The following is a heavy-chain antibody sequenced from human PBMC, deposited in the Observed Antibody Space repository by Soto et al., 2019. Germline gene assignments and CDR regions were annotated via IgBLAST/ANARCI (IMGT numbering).Heavy chain of an antibody. CDR2: ISGSGGST. CDR3: AKTATIHYYDSSGYEIFYYGMDV. V-gene: IGHV3-23*01. CDR1: GFTFSSYA. Sequence: QSGGSLRLSCAASGFTFSSYAMSWVRQAPGKGLEWVSAISGSGGSTYYADSVKGRFTISRDNSKNTLYLQMNSLRAEDTAVYYCAKTATIHYYDSSGYEIFYYGMDVWGQGTTVTVSS. J-gene: IGHJ6*02. D-gene: IGHD3-22*01.